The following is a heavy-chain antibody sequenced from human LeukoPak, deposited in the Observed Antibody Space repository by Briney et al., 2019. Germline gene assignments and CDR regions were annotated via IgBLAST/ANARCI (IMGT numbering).Heavy chain of an antibody. D-gene: IGHD3-22*01. V-gene: IGHV1-18*01. J-gene: IGHJ4*02. CDR1: GYTFTSYG. CDR2: ISAYNGNT. CDR3: ARDPTPNYYYDSSGVQYY. Sequence: ASVKVSCKASGYTFTSYGISWVRQAPGQGLEWMGWISAYNGNTNYAQKPQGRVTMTTDTSTSTAYMELRSLRSDDTAVYYCARDPTPNYYYDSSGVQYYWGQGTLVTVSS.